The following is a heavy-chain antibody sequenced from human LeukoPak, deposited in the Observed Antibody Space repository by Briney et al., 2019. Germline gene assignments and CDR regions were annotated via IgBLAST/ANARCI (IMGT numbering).Heavy chain of an antibody. CDR3: AKGRRSSFFDY. V-gene: IGHV1-18*01. CDR1: GCTFTTSD. J-gene: IGHJ4*02. CDR2: ISTYKGNT. Sequence: ASVKVSCKASGCTFTTSDINWVRQAPGQGLEWMGWISTYKGNTNYAQKLQGRVTMTIDTSTTTAYMELRSLRSDDTAVYYCAKGRRSSFFDYWGQGTLVTVSS.